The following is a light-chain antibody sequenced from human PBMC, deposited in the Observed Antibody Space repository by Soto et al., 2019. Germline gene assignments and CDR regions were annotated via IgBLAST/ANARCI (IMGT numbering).Light chain of an antibody. CDR1: SSDVGGYNY. CDR3: SSYTSSSTLYV. Sequence: QSVLTQPASVSGSPGQSITISCTGTSSDVGGYNYVSWYQQHPGKAPKLMIYDVSNGPSGVSNRFSGSKSGNTASLTISGLQAEDEADYYCSSYTSSSTLYVFGTGTQLTVL. CDR2: DVS. V-gene: IGLV2-14*01. J-gene: IGLJ1*01.